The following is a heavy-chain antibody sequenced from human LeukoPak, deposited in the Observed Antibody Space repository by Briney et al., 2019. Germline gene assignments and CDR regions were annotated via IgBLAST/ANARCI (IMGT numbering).Heavy chain of an antibody. CDR1: GFTFSSYA. CDR3: ARYSSSWPSSFDY. CDR2: ISSNGGST. J-gene: IGHJ4*02. V-gene: IGHV3-64*01. Sequence: GGSLRLSCAASGFTFSSYAMHWVRQAPGKGLEYVSAISSNGGSTYYANSVKGRFTIPRDNSKNTLYLQMNSLRAEDTAVYYCARYSSSWPSSFDYWGQGTLVTVSS. D-gene: IGHD6-13*01.